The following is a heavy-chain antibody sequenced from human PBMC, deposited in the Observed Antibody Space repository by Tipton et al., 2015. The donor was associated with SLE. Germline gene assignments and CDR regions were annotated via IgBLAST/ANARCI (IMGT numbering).Heavy chain of an antibody. V-gene: IGHV4-59*12. CDR1: VGSISSYY. CDR3: ARDTHLGY. Sequence: TLSLTCTVSVGSISSYYWSWIRQPPGKGLEWIGYIYYSGSTNYNPSLKSRVTTSVDTSKNQFSLKLSSVTAADTAVYYCARDTHLGYWGQGTLVTVSS. CDR2: IYYSGST. J-gene: IGHJ4*02.